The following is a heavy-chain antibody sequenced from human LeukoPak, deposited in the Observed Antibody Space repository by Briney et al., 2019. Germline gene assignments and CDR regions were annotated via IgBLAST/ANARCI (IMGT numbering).Heavy chain of an antibody. CDR3: ARGATIFGVVQTFFDY. Sequence: SETLSLTCTVSGGSISSSSYYWGWIRQPPGKGLEWIGSIYYSGSTYYNPSLKSRVTISVDTSKNQFSLKLSSVTAADTAVYYCARGATIFGVVQTFFDYWGQGTLVTVSS. CDR1: GGSISSSSYY. CDR2: IYYSGST. D-gene: IGHD3-3*01. J-gene: IGHJ4*02. V-gene: IGHV4-39*07.